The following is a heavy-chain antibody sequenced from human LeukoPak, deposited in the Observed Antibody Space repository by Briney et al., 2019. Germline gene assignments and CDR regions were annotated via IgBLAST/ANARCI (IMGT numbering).Heavy chain of an antibody. D-gene: IGHD6-13*01. Sequence: GGSLRLSCAASGFTFSSYGMHWVREAPGKGVEWVAFIRFDGSNKYYADSVKGRFTISRDNSKNTLYLQMNSLRAEDTAVYYCAKGLPPAPIAAAGFDYWGQGTLVTVSS. V-gene: IGHV3-30*02. J-gene: IGHJ4*02. CDR2: IRFDGSNK. CDR1: GFTFSSYG. CDR3: AKGLPPAPIAAAGFDY.